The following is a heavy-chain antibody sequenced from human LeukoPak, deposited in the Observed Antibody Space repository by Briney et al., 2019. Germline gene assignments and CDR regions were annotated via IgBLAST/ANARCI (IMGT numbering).Heavy chain of an antibody. CDR1: GFTFSSYG. CDR3: AMPRGYYDSSGYLGY. D-gene: IGHD3-22*01. Sequence: GGSLRLSCAASGFTFSSYGMHWVRQAPGKGLEWVAVISYDGSNKYYADSVKGRFTISRDNSKNTLYLQMNSLRAEDTAVYYCAMPRGYYDSSGYLGYWGQGTLVTVSS. CDR2: ISYDGSNK. J-gene: IGHJ4*02. V-gene: IGHV3-30*03.